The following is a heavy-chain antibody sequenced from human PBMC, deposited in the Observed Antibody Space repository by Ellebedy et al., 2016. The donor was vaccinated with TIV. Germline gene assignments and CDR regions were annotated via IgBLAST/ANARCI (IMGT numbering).Heavy chain of an antibody. V-gene: IGHV3-30-3*01. J-gene: IGHJ4*02. CDR3: GLWGFRVLSTTDY. Sequence: GESLKISXAASGFTFSSYAMHWVRQAPGKGLEWVTLISYDGDKQYYADSVKGRVTISRDNSRNTLYLQMNSLKTEDTAVYYCGLWGFRVLSTTDYWGQGTLVTVSS. CDR1: GFTFSSYA. D-gene: IGHD3-16*01. CDR2: ISYDGDKQ.